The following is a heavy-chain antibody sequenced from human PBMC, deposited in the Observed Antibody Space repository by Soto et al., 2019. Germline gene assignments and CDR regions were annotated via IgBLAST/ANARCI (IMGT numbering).Heavy chain of an antibody. CDR2: ISDAGDTT. J-gene: IGHJ4*02. Sequence: DVKLQESGGSLVQPGGSLTLSCAGSGFTFSNYAMSWVRQTPGKGLEWVSSISDAGDTTYYADSVKGRFTISRDNSKNTVLLQMSGLRGDDTALYYCAKGIVAAAANGPSDYWGRGTQVTVSS. CDR3: AKGIVAAAANGPSDY. D-gene: IGHD2-15*01. CDR1: GFTFSNYA. V-gene: IGHV3-23*01.